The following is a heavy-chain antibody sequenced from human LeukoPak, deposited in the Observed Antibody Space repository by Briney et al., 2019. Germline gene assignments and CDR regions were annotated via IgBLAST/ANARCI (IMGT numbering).Heavy chain of an antibody. V-gene: IGHV3-23*01. J-gene: IGHJ4*02. Sequence: GGSLRLSCAASGFTFSSYAMSWVRQAPGKGLEWVSAISGSGGSTYYADSVKGRFTISRDNSKNTLYLQMNSLRAEDTAVYYCAKPELLWFGGSYFDYWGQGTLVTVSS. CDR2: ISGSGGST. D-gene: IGHD3-10*01. CDR3: AKPELLWFGGSYFDY. CDR1: GFTFSSYA.